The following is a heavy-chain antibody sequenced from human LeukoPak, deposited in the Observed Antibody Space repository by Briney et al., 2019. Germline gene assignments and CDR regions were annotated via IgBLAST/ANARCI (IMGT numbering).Heavy chain of an antibody. V-gene: IGHV3-23*01. D-gene: IGHD4-17*01. CDR2: ISGSGGST. CDR3: AKGDGGYHHFDY. CDR1: GFTFSSYG. Sequence: GGSLRLSCAASGFTFSSYGMSWVRQGPGKGLEWVSAISGSGGSTYYADSVKGRFTISRDNSKNTLYLQMNSLSAEDTAVYYCAKGDGGYHHFDYWGQGTLVTVSS. J-gene: IGHJ4*02.